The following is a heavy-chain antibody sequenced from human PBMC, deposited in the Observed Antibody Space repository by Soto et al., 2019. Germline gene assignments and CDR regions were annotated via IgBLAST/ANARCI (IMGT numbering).Heavy chain of an antibody. D-gene: IGHD5-18*01. CDR3: VGSLMSRAMESFDY. CDR2: ISYTVDA. Sequence: HVQLQESGPGLVKPSEPLSLTCRVSAGSISRYYWGWVRQSPGEGLEWIAHISYTVDASYNPSLKRRVTISLDTSTNQIALSLMSVTAADTAVYYCVGSLMSRAMESFDYWGQGTLVTVTS. V-gene: IGHV4-59*01. CDR1: AGSISRYY. J-gene: IGHJ4*02.